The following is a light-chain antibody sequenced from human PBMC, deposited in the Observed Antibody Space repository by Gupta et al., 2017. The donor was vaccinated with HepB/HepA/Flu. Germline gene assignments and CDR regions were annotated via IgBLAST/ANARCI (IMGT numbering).Light chain of an antibody. Sequence: QSALTQPASVSESPGQSITISCTGTSSDVGSYNLVSWYQHHPGKAPKLMIYDVNKRPSGVSNRFSGSKSGNTASLTISGLQAEDEADYSCCSYAGSSTFPYVFGTGTKVTVL. V-gene: IGLV2-23*02. CDR1: SSDVGSYNL. J-gene: IGLJ1*01. CDR3: CSYAGSSTFPYV. CDR2: DVN.